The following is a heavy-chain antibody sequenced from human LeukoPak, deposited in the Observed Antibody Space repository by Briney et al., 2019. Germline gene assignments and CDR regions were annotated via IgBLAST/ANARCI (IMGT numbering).Heavy chain of an antibody. D-gene: IGHD3-22*01. CDR1: GFTFDDYA. Sequence: PGRSLRLSCAASGFTFDDYAMHWVRQAPGKGLEWVSGISWNSGSIGYADSVKGRFTISRDNAKNTLYLQMNSLRVDDTAVYYCAHSSGPNWFDPWGQGTLVTVSS. CDR2: ISWNSGSI. V-gene: IGHV3-9*01. CDR3: AHSSGPNWFDP. J-gene: IGHJ5*02.